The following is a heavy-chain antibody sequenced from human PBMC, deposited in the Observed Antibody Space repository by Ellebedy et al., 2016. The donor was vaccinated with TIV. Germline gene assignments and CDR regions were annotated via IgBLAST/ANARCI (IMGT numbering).Heavy chain of an antibody. Sequence: AASVKVSCKASGYTFTRYYMHWVRQAPGQGLEWMGIINSSSGSTSYAQKFQGRVTVTRDTSTSTVYMELSSLRSEDTAVYYCAREPWYSKDYWGQGTLVTVSS. CDR3: AREPWYSKDY. D-gene: IGHD6-13*01. CDR1: GYTFTRYY. V-gene: IGHV1-46*01. CDR2: INSSSGST. J-gene: IGHJ4*02.